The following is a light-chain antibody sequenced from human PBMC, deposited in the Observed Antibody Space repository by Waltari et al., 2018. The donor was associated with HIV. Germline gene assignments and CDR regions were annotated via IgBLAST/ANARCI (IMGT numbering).Light chain of an antibody. CDR3: KSRDSSGNRGV. CDR1: SLRNYY. Sequence: SSELTQDPAVSVALGQTVRITCQGDSLRNYYASWYQQKPGQAPVLVIYGKNNRPSGIPDRFSVSSSGNTASLTITGAQAEDEADYYCKSRDSSGNRGVFGGGIKLTVL. V-gene: IGLV3-19*01. J-gene: IGLJ3*02. CDR2: GKN.